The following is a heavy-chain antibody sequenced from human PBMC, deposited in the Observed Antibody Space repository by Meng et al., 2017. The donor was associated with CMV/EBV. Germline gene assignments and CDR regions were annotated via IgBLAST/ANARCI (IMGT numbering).Heavy chain of an antibody. CDR2: IYNDGGT. V-gene: IGHV3-66*02. CDR1: GFIVSSHY. D-gene: IGHD2-15*01. Sequence: GESLKISCAASGFIVSSHYMNWVHQTPGVGLEWVSLIYNDGGTYYADSVKGRFTISRDNSKNTLYLQMKSLRADDTAVYYCARDRTGGGGLDGMDVWGQGTTVTVSS. CDR3: ARDRTGGGGLDGMDV. J-gene: IGHJ6*02.